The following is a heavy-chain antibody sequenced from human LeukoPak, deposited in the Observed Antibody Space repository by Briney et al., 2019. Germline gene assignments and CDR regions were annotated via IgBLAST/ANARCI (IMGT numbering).Heavy chain of an antibody. Sequence: NPSETLSLTCTVSGGSISSYYWSWIRQPPGKGLEWIGYIYYSGSTNYNPSLKSRVTISVDTSKNQFSLKLSSVTAADTAVYYCARLETVTTLDAFDIWGQGTMVTVSS. V-gene: IGHV4-59*01. J-gene: IGHJ3*02. CDR2: IYYSGST. CDR1: GGSISSYY. D-gene: IGHD4-11*01. CDR3: ARLETVTTLDAFDI.